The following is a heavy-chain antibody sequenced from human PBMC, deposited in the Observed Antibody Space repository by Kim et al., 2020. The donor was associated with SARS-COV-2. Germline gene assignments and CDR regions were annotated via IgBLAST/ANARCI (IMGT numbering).Heavy chain of an antibody. D-gene: IGHD3-3*01. V-gene: IGHV3-23*01. J-gene: IGHJ4*02. CDR3: AKVTIFGVVREPGSNDY. Sequence: VKGRFTISRDNSKNTLYLQMNSRRAEDTAVYYCAKVTIFGVVREPGSNDYWGQGTLVTVSS.